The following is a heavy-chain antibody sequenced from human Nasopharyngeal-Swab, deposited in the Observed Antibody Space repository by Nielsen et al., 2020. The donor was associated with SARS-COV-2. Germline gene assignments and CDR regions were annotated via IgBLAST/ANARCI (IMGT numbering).Heavy chain of an antibody. D-gene: IGHD2-21*02. Sequence: SETLSLTCTVSGASISSYYWSWIRQPPGKGLEWIGYIYYSGGTNYNPSLKSRVTISVDTSKNQFSLRLTSVTAADTAFYYCARERGGDGYRYFDYWGQGALVIVSS. J-gene: IGHJ4*02. CDR2: IYYSGGT. CDR3: ARERGGDGYRYFDY. V-gene: IGHV4-59*12. CDR1: GASISSYY.